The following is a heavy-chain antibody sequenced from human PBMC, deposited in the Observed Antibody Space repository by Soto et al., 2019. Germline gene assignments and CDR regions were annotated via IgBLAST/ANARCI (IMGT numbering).Heavy chain of an antibody. CDR2: IYYSGST. D-gene: IGHD3-3*01. J-gene: IGHJ6*02. V-gene: IGHV4-59*01. CDR3: ARDLTNSPPYYGMDV. CDR1: GGSISSYY. Sequence: SETLSLTCTVSGGSISSYYWSWIRQPPGKGLEWIGYIYYSGSTNYNPSLKSRVTISVDTSKNQFSLKLSSVTAADTAVYYCARDLTNSPPYYGMDVWGQGTTVT.